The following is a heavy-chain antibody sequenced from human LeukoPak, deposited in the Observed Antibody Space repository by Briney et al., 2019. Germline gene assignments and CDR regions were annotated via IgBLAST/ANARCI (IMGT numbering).Heavy chain of an antibody. J-gene: IGHJ6*02. CDR1: GGSISSGGYS. D-gene: IGHD6-13*01. CDR2: IYYSGST. CDR3: ARHSYGSSWSPPDYYYGMDV. V-gene: IGHV4-30-4*07. Sequence: SQTLSLTCAVSGGSISSGGYSWSWIRQPPGQGLEWVGYIYYSGSTNYNPSLKSRVTISVDTSKNQFSLKLSSVTAADTAVYYCARHSYGSSWSPPDYYYGMDVWGQGTTVTVSS.